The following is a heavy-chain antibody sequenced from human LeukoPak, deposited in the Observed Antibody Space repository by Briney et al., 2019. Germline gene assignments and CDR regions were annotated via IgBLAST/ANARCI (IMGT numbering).Heavy chain of an antibody. Sequence: ASVKVSCKASGYTFTSYDINWVRQATGQGLEWMGWMNPNSGNTGYAQKFQGRVTMTRNTSISTAYMELSSLRSEDTAVYYCVRGRGIVVVPAGILSLEQWLATTVETNWFDPWGQGTLVTVSS. CDR1: GYTFTSYD. V-gene: IGHV1-8*01. CDR2: MNPNSGNT. CDR3: VRGRGIVVVPAGILSLEQWLATTVETNWFDP. D-gene: IGHD2-2*01. J-gene: IGHJ5*02.